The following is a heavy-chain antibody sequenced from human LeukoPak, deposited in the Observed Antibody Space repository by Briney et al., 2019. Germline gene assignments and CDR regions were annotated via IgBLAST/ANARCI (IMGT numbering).Heavy chain of an antibody. CDR1: GGSISSYY. J-gene: IGHJ3*02. CDR3: ARDKPFHVVVIATASAFDI. D-gene: IGHD2-21*01. V-gene: IGHV4-4*07. CDR2: IYTSGST. Sequence: SETLSLTCTVSGGSISSYYWSWIRQPAGKGLESIGRIYTSGSTNYNPSLKSRVTMSVDTSKNQFSLKLSSVTAADTAVYYCARDKPFHVVVIATASAFDIWGQGTMVTVSS.